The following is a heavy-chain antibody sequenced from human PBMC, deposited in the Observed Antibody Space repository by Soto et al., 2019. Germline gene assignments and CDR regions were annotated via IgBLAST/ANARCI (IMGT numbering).Heavy chain of an antibody. CDR2: IWYDGSNK. CDR1: GFTFRSYG. D-gene: IGHD2-2*01. CDR3: AIAFDCSSTSCYETTESFQH. J-gene: IGHJ1*01. V-gene: IGHV3-33*08. Sequence: GGSLRLSCAASGFTFRSYGMHWVRQAPGKGLEWVAVIWYDGSNKYYADSVKGRFTISRVFYKNTLYLQMNSLLAEDTAVYYYAIAFDCSSTSCYETTESFQHWGQGTLVTVSS.